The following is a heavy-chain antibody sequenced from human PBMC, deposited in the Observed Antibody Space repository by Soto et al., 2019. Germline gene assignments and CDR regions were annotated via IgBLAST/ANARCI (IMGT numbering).Heavy chain of an antibody. J-gene: IGHJ4*02. CDR2: VYHSGNT. CDR3: ARREGDCRGGSCPYYHD. CDR1: GDSISSYNW. V-gene: IGHV4-4*02. Sequence: QVHLQESGPRLVKPSETLSLTCDVSGDSISSYNWWTWVRQTPGKGLEWIGEVYHSGNTNYNPSLKSRVTISVDKSRNKFSLSLTSETAADTAVYYCARREGDCRGGSCPYYHDWGQGTLVTASS. D-gene: IGHD2-15*01.